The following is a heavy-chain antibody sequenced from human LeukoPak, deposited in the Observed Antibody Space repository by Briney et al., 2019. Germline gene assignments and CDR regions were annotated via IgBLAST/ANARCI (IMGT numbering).Heavy chain of an antibody. D-gene: IGHD5-12*01. CDR1: GYMFTGYY. J-gene: IGHJ4*02. Sequence: ASVKVSCKASGYMFTGYYMHWVRQAPGQGLEWMGWINPNSGGTNYAQKFQGRVTMTRDTSISTAYMELSSLRSDDTAVYYCARDRYSGYVSRFDYWGQGTLVTVSS. CDR2: INPNSGGT. V-gene: IGHV1-2*02. CDR3: ARDRYSGYVSRFDY.